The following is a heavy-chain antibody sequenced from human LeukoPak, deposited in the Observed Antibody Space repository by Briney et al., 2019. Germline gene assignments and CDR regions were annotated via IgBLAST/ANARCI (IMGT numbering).Heavy chain of an antibody. J-gene: IGHJ4*02. V-gene: IGHV3-66*01. CDR1: EFSVGSNY. Sequence: GGSLRLSCAASEFSVGSNYMTWVRQAPGKGLEWVSLIYSGGSTYYADSVKGRFTISRDNSKNTLYLQMNSLRAEDTAVYYCARVPRSGGSSYFDYWGQGTLVTVSS. CDR2: IYSGGST. D-gene: IGHD2-15*01. CDR3: ARVPRSGGSSYFDY.